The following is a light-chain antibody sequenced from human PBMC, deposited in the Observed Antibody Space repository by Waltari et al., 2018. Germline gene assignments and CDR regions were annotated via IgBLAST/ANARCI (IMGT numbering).Light chain of an antibody. CDR2: GTN. V-gene: IGLV1-40*01. CDR1: RSNLGTGYD. CDR3: QSYDTSLRAWL. J-gene: IGLJ3*02. Sequence: QPVLTQPPSVSGAPGQSVTISCTGSRSNLGTGYDVHWYQHLPGTPPKLLIFGTNNRPSGGPPRFSCFRSGTSASLSITGLQIDDEAKYYCQSYDTSLRAWLFGGGTELTVL.